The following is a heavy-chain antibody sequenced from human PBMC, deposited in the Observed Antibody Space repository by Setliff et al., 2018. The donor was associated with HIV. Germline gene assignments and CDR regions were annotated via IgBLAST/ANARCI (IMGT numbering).Heavy chain of an antibody. CDR1: GFTFSNHW. CDR3: SPGIQNGRDFDY. CDR2: INGDGTGI. V-gene: IGHV3-74*01. Sequence: SGGSLRLSCAASGFTFSNHWMHWVRQAPGKGLVWVSRINGDGTGIIYADSVEGRFTISRDNAKNTLYLQMDSLRAEDTAVYYCSPGIQNGRDFDYWGQGTLVTVSS. J-gene: IGHJ4*02. D-gene: IGHD5-18*01.